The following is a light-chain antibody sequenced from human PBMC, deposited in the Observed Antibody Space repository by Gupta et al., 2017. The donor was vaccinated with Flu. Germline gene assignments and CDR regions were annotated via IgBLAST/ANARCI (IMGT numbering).Light chain of an antibody. CDR1: QDITEN. V-gene: IGKV1-9*01. J-gene: IGKJ4*01. CDR3: QQLQSYPTT. Sequence: DIQLTQSPSFLSASVGDRVTITCRASQDITENLAWYQQKPGKAPKLLVHLRSNLHAGVPLRFSGSGSGTEFTLTVRSLQPDDFATYYFQQLQSYPTTFGGGTKVEMK. CDR2: LRS.